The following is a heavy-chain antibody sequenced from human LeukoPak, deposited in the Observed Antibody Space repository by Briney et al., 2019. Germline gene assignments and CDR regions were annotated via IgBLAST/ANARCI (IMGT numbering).Heavy chain of an antibody. CDR2: INPSGGST. CDR3: ATVGGYSSGWYEDFDY. J-gene: IGHJ4*02. Sequence: ASVKVSCKASGYTFTSYYMHWVRQAPGQGLEWMGIINPSGGSTSYAQKFQGRVTMTRDTSTSTVYMELSSLRSEDTAVYYCATVGGYSSGWYEDFDYWGQGTLVTVSS. D-gene: IGHD6-19*01. V-gene: IGHV1-46*01. CDR1: GYTFTSYY.